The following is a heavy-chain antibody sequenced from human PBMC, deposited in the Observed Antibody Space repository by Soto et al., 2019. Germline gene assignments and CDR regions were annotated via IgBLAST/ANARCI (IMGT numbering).Heavy chain of an antibody. V-gene: IGHV1-69*06. D-gene: IGHD6-13*01. CDR1: GGTFSSYA. Sequence: QVQLVQSGAEVKKPGSSVKVSCKASGGTFSSYAISWVRQAPGQGLEWMGGIIPIFGTANYAQKFQGRVTITADNSTSTAYMELSSLRSEDTAVYYCASDPYSSSRTVHYYGMDVWGQGTTVTVSS. J-gene: IGHJ6*02. CDR2: IIPIFGTA. CDR3: ASDPYSSSRTVHYYGMDV.